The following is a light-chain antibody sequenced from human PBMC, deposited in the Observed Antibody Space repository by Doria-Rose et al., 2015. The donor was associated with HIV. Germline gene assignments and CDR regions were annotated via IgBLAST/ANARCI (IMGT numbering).Light chain of an antibody. CDR3: HQYGTSWT. V-gene: IGKV3-20*01. CDR1: QSFSSTY. J-gene: IGKJ1*01. CDR2: DGS. Sequence: TQSPGTLSLSPGARATLSCRASQSFSSTYLAWYQQKPGQAHSLLIYDGSTMSTGIPDRFSASGSGTDFTLTINRLEPEDFALYYCHQYGTSWTFGQGTKVEI.